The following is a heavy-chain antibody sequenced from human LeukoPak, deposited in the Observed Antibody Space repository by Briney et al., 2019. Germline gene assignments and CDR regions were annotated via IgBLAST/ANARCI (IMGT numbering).Heavy chain of an antibody. Sequence: GGSLRLSCAASGFIFSTYAMHWVRQAPGKGLEWLAVISYDGSNKYYVDSVKGRFTLSRDNSKNTLYLQMDSLRAEDTAVYYCVTGGTSTWSDFDYWGQGALVTVS. D-gene: IGHD6-13*01. CDR3: VTGGTSTWSDFDY. J-gene: IGHJ4*02. CDR1: GFIFSTYA. V-gene: IGHV3-30-3*01. CDR2: ISYDGSNK.